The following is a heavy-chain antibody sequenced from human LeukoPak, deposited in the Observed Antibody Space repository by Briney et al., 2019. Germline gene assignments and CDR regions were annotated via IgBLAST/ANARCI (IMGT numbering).Heavy chain of an antibody. CDR1: GFSFSSYT. J-gene: IGHJ4*02. D-gene: IGHD3-9*01. CDR2: MKEDGSDI. V-gene: IGHV3-7*01. Sequence: GGSLRLSCVASGFSFSSYTTSWVRQAPGKGLEWVAKMKEDGSDINYVDSVKGRFTICRDNAKNSLCLQMSSLRAEDTAVYYCARGGARYLDNWGQGTLVTVSS. CDR3: ARGGARYLDN.